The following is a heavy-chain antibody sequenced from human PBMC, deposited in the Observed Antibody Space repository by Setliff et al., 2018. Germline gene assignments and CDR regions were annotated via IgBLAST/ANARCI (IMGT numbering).Heavy chain of an antibody. D-gene: IGHD1-26*01. CDR3: ARMVGTPDGWFDP. J-gene: IGHJ5*02. V-gene: IGHV4-59*01. Sequence: ETLSLTCTVSGGSISSYHWSWIRQPPGKGLEWIGYIYYSGSTNYNPSLKSRVTISVDTSNNHFSLKLISVTAADTAVYYCARMVGTPDGWFDPWGQGTLGTVS. CDR1: GGSISSYH. CDR2: IYYSGST.